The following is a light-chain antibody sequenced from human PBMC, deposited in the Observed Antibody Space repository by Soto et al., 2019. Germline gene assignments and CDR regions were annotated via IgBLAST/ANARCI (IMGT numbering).Light chain of an antibody. CDR3: CSYAGSYTYV. CDR2: DVT. CDR1: SSDVGVYNS. V-gene: IGLV2-11*01. J-gene: IGLJ1*01. Sequence: QSALTQPRSVSGSPGQSVTISCTGTSSDVGVYNSVSWYRQHPGKAPKLMIYDVTKRPSGVPDRFSGSKSDNTASLTISGLQAEDEADYYCCSYAGSYTYVFGPVTKLTVL.